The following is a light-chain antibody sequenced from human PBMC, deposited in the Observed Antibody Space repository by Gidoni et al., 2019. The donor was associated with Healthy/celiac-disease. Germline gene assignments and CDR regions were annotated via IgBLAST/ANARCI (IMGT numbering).Light chain of an antibody. CDR2: GAS. V-gene: IGKV3-15*01. CDR1: QSVSSN. J-gene: IGKJ1*01. Sequence: EIVMTQSPATLSVSPGERATLSCRASQSVSSNLAWYQQKPGHAPRLLVYGASTRATGIPARFSDSGSGTEFTLTISSLQSEDFAVYYCQQYNNWWTFGQGTKVEI. CDR3: QQYNNWWT.